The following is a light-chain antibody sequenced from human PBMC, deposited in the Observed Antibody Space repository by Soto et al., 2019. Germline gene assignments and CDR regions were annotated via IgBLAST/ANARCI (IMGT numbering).Light chain of an antibody. V-gene: IGLV2-8*01. J-gene: IGLJ1*01. CDR1: SGDVGGYNY. CDR2: EVS. Sequence: CALTQPPSAFGSPGQSVTISCAGTSGDVGGYNYVSWYQQHPGKAPKLMIFEVSERPSGVPDRFSASKSGNTASLTVSGLQVEDETEFIRSPPRSRLYYVF. CDR3: SPPRSRLYYV.